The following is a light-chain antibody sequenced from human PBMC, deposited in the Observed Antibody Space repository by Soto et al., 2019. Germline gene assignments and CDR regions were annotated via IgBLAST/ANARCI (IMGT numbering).Light chain of an antibody. CDR2: KAS. Sequence: DIQMTQSPSTLSASVGDRVTITCRASQSISSWLAWYQQKPGKAPKLLIYKASSLESGVPSRITGCGSGTDFTLAISSLYSDDCATYYCQQYNSYAWTFGEGTKVDIK. J-gene: IGKJ1*01. CDR1: QSISSW. CDR3: QQYNSYAWT. V-gene: IGKV1-5*03.